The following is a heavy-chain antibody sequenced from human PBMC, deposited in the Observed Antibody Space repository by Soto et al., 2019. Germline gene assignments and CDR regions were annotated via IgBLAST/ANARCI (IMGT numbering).Heavy chain of an antibody. CDR2: VYYTGSTST. D-gene: IGHD5-12*01. CDR1: GASINNYY. J-gene: IGHJ4*02. Sequence: PSETLSLTCSVSGASINNYYWRWIRHPPGKGLEWICYVYYTGSTSTKYNPSLQSRVAMSVDSSKNQFSLKLTSMTAADTAIYYCAKYRRTDAEGYRLDFWGPGTLVTVSS. CDR3: AKYRRTDAEGYRLDF. V-gene: IGHV4-59*01.